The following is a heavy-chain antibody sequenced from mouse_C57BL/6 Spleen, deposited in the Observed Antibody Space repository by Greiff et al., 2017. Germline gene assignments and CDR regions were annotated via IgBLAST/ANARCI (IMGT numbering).Heavy chain of an antibody. Sequence: QVQLQQPGAELVKPGASVKLSCKASGYTFTSYWMHWVKQRPGRGLEWIGRIDPNSGGTKYNEKFKSKDTLTVDKPSSTAYMQLSSLTSEDSAVYYCARSKTAQVFYAMDYWGQGTSVTVSS. D-gene: IGHD3-2*02. CDR2: IDPNSGGT. V-gene: IGHV1-72*01. CDR3: ARSKTAQVFYAMDY. J-gene: IGHJ4*01. CDR1: GYTFTSYW.